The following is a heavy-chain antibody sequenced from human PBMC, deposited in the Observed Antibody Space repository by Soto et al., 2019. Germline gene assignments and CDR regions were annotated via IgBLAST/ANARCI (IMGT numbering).Heavy chain of an antibody. CDR3: ARGVLH. Sequence: QVQLQESGPGLVKPSQTLSLTCTVSGGSISSGGYYWSWIRQHPGKGLEWIGSIYYSGSTYYNPSLXSXXTVSVGTSQNQFSLKLSSVTAAHTAVYYCARGVLHWGQGTLVTVSS. V-gene: IGHV4-31*03. D-gene: IGHD3-16*01. J-gene: IGHJ4*02. CDR2: IYYSGST. CDR1: GGSISSGGYY.